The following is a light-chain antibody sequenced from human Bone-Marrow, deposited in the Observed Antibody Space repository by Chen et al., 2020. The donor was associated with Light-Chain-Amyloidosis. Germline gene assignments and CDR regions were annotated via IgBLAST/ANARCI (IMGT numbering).Light chain of an antibody. CDR2: RDT. J-gene: IGLJ2*01. CDR3: QSADSSGTYEVI. V-gene: IGLV3-25*03. Sequence: SSELTPPRSVSVAPGRTARLTCSGDDLPTKYAYWYQQKPGQAPVLVIHRDTERPSGISERFSGSSSGTTATLTISGVQAEDEADYHCQSADSSGTYEVIFGGGTKLTVL. CDR1: DLPTKY.